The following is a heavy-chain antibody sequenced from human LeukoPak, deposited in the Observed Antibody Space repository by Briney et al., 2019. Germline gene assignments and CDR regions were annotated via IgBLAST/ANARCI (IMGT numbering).Heavy chain of an antibody. V-gene: IGHV4-59*08. Sequence: SETLSLTCTVSGASITTYYWSWIRQPPGKGLEWIGDVFYTGATNCNPSLESRVTISVDTSKNQFSLNLTSVTAADAAVHYCARLTRHYFVFWGRGTPVAVSS. CDR2: VFYTGAT. J-gene: IGHJ4*02. CDR3: ARLTRHYFVF. CDR1: GASITTYY.